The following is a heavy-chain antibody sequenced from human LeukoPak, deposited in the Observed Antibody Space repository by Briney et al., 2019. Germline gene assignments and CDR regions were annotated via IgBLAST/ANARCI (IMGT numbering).Heavy chain of an antibody. J-gene: IGHJ6*02. V-gene: IGHV3-21*06. CDR1: RFIFSSYS. CDR2: ISEGSSYI. CDR3: ARDREAKARIGGMDV. D-gene: IGHD5-12*01. Sequence: PGGSLRLSCAASRFIFSSYSMNWVRQAPGKGLEWVSYISEGSSYIYYGDSVKGRFTISRDNAKNSLYLQMNSLRAEDTAIYYCARDREAKARIGGMDVWGQGTTVIVSS.